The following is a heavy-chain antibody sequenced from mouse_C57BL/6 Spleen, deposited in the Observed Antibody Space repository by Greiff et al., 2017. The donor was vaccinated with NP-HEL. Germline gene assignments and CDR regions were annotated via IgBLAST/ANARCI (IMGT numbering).Heavy chain of an antibody. CDR3: ARSGGSSPFDY. CDR1: GYSFTGYY. V-gene: IGHV1-42*01. D-gene: IGHD1-1*01. Sequence: VHVKQSGPELVKPGASVKISCKASGYSFTGYYMNWVKQSPEKSLEWIGEINPSTGGTTYNQKFKAKATLTVDKSSSTAYMQLKSLTSEDSAVYYCARSGGSSPFDYWGQGTTLTVSS. J-gene: IGHJ2*01. CDR2: INPSTGGT.